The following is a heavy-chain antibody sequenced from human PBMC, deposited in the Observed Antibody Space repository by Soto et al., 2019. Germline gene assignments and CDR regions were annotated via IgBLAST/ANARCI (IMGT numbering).Heavy chain of an antibody. CDR2: NVAWRNHT. CDR1: GFTLNSYT. J-gene: IGHJ6*02. Sequence: GGSLRLSCSASGFTLNSYTMDWVPLAPGKGLEWVSTNVAWRNHTYYADSVKGRFTISRDNSGNTLFLEMYSLRGEDTAVYYCARYIPGVRYYGMDVWGQGTTVTVSS. CDR3: ARYIPGVRYYGMDV. D-gene: IGHD2-2*01. V-gene: IGHV3-23*01.